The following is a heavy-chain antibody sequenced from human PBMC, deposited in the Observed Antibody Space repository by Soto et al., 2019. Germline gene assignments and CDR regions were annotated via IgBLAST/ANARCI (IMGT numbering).Heavy chain of an antibody. CDR3: AKDLKFGHCSGGSCYSGGHYFDY. V-gene: IGHV3-23*01. CDR2: ISGSGGST. Sequence: GGSLRLSCAASGFTFSSYAMSWVRQAPGKGLEWVSAISGSGGSTYYADSVKGRFTISRDNSKNTPYLQMNSLRAEDTAVYYCAKDLKFGHCSGGSCYSGGHYFDYWGQGTLVTVSS. D-gene: IGHD2-15*01. J-gene: IGHJ4*02. CDR1: GFTFSSYA.